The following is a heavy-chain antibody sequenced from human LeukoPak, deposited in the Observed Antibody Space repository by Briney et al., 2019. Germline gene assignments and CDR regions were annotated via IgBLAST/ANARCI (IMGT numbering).Heavy chain of an antibody. V-gene: IGHV1-69*13. Sequence: SVKVSCKASGGTFSSYAISWVRQAPGQGLEWMGGIIPMLSTAHYAQKFRGRVTITADESTSTAYMDLSSLRSEDTAMYYCTTSTGYYYVPGYWGQGTLVTVSS. J-gene: IGHJ4*02. D-gene: IGHD3-22*01. CDR3: TTSTGYYYVPGY. CDR2: IIPMLSTA. CDR1: GGTFSSYA.